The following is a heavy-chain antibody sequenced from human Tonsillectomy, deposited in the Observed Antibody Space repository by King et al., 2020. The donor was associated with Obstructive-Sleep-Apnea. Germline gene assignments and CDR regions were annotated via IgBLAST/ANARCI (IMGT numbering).Heavy chain of an antibody. J-gene: IGHJ5*02. CDR2: INPDSGGT. V-gene: IGHV1-2*02. Sequence: QLVQSGAEVKKPGASVKVSCKTSGYSFTGYYMHWVRQAPGQGLEWMGWINPDSGGTNYAQKLQGRVTMTRDTAIRTAYMELSRLRSDDTAVYYCARDVGRFWSNTTSSNRCDPWGQGTLVTVSS. D-gene: IGHD2-2*01. CDR1: GYSFTGYY. CDR3: ARDVGRFWSNTTSSNRCDP.